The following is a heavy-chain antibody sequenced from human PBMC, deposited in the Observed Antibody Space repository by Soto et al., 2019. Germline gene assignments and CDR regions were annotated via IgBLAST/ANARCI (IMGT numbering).Heavy chain of an antibody. CDR1: GGTFSSYA. V-gene: IGHV1-69*01. CDR2: IIPIFGTA. Sequence: QVQLVQSGAEVKKPGSSVKVSCKASGGTFSSYAISWVRQAPGQGLEWMGGIIPIFGTANYAQKFQGRVTITADESTSTAYMELSSLRSEDTAVYYCARGNYVILTGYPAGSPVFDYWGQGTLVTVSS. CDR3: ARGNYVILTGYPAGSPVFDY. J-gene: IGHJ4*02. D-gene: IGHD3-9*01.